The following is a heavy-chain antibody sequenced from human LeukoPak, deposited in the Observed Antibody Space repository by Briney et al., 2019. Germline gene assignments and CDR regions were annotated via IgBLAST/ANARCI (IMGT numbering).Heavy chain of an antibody. CDR3: ARVGIAAAGRGNWFDP. Sequence: GGSLRLSCAAAGFTVSSNYMSWGRQAPGKGLEWVSVIYSGGSTYYADSVKGRFTISRDNSKNTLYLQMNSLRAEDTAVYYCARVGIAAAGRGNWFDPWGQGTLVTVSS. CDR1: GFTVSSNY. V-gene: IGHV3-66*01. CDR2: IYSGGST. D-gene: IGHD6-13*01. J-gene: IGHJ5*02.